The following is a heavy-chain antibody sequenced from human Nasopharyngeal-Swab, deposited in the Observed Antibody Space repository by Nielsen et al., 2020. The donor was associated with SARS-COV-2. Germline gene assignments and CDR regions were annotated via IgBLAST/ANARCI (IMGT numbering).Heavy chain of an antibody. CDR1: GGSFRTSTSDY. D-gene: IGHD2-15*01. V-gene: IGHV4-39*01. Sequence: SETLSLTCTVSGGSFRTSTSDYWGWIRQPPGKGLEWIGSIYYSGSTYYNPSLKSRVTISVDTSKNQFSLKLSSVTAADTAVYYCARQLVVVVAAAIPYYYGMDVWGQGTTVTVSS. CDR3: ARQLVVVVAAAIPYYYGMDV. J-gene: IGHJ6*02. CDR2: IYYSGST.